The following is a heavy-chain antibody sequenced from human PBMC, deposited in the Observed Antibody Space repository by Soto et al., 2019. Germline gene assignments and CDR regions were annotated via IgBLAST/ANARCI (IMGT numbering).Heavy chain of an antibody. CDR1: GGSFSGYY. CDR3: ARGQRCSGGSCYSVWFDP. V-gene: IGHV4-34*01. D-gene: IGHD2-15*01. CDR2: INHSGST. Sequence: SETLSLTCAVYGGSFSGYYWSWIRQPPGKGLEWIGEINHSGSTNYNPSLKSRVTISVDTSKNQFSLKLSSVTAADTAVYYCARGQRCSGGSCYSVWFDPWGQGTLVTAPQ. J-gene: IGHJ5*02.